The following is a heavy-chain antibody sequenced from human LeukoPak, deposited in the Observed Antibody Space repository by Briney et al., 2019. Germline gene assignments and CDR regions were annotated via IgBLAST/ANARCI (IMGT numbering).Heavy chain of an antibody. Sequence: GGSLRLSCAASGFTFSDYYMSWIRQPPGKGLEWISYISSSSIYKNYAVSVRGRFTTSRDNAKNSLYLQMNSLRAEDTAVYYCARGSSRSAYDSSGYFSTLLVYWGQGTLVTVSS. J-gene: IGHJ4*02. CDR2: ISSSSIYK. D-gene: IGHD3-22*01. CDR1: GFTFSDYY. V-gene: IGHV3-11*05. CDR3: ARGSSRSAYDSSGYFSTLLVY.